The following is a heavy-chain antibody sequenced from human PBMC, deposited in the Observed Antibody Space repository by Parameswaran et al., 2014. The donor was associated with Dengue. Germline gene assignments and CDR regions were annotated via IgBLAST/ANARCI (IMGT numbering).Heavy chain of an antibody. Sequence: VRQAPGKGLEWIGEINHSGSTNYNPSLKSRVTISVDTSKNQFSLKLSSVTAADTAVYYCARRSAGSGSYGMDVWGQGTTVTVSS. D-gene: IGHD1-26*01. J-gene: IGHJ6*02. CDR2: INHSGST. CDR3: ARRSAGSGSYGMDV. V-gene: IGHV4-34*01.